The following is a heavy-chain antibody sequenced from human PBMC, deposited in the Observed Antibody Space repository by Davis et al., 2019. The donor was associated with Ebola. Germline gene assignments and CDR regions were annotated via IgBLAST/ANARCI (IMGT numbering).Heavy chain of an antibody. CDR3: AKGGGTSSSDFRRT. J-gene: IGHJ5*02. Sequence: GESLKISCAASGFTVSSNYMSWVRQPPGKGLEWVSGISDSGGSTHYADSVKGRFTISRDNSKNTLYLQMNSLRAEDTAVYYCAKGGGTSSSDFRRTWGQGTLVTVSS. V-gene: IGHV3-23*01. CDR1: GFTVSSNY. CDR2: ISDSGGST. D-gene: IGHD6-6*01.